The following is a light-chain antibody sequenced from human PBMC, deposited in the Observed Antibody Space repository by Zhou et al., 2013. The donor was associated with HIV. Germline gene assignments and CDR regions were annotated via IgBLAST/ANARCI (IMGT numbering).Light chain of an antibody. CDR1: QAISHY. CDR3: QQSYSTPQST. V-gene: IGKV1-27*01. J-gene: IGKJ1*01. Sequence: DIQMTQSPSSLSASVGDRVTITCRASQAISHYLAWYQQKPGKVPRLLIYAASTLQSGVPSRFSGSGSGTDFTLTISSLQPEDFATYFCQQSYSTPQSTFGHGTKVDIK. CDR2: AAS.